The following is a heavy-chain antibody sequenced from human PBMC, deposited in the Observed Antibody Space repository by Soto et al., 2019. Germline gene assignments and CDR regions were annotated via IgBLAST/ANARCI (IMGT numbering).Heavy chain of an antibody. V-gene: IGHV3-66*04. CDR2: IYSGGSA. CDR1: GFTVSSNY. CDR3: ARHGYSYGGCYFDY. J-gene: IGHJ4*02. Sequence: EVQLVESGGGLVQPGGSLRLSCAASGFTVSSNYMSWVRQAPGKGLEWVSVIYSGGSAYYADSVKGRFTISRDNSKNTLYLQMNSLRAEDTAGYYCARHGYSYGGCYFDYWGQGTLVTVSS. D-gene: IGHD5-18*01.